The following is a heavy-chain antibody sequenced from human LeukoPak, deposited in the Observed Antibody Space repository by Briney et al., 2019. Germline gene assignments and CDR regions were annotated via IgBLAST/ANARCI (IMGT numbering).Heavy chain of an antibody. V-gene: IGHV1-18*04. CDR1: GYTFTSYG. Sequence: GSSVKVSCTAAGYTFTSYGIGWRRQAHAPGLEWMGWISVYNGNTNYAHTLQGRVTMTTDTSTSTGFLELRSLRSDDTAVYYWARVVPAAVFDYWGQGTLVTVSS. CDR3: ARVVPAAVFDY. CDR2: ISVYNGNT. J-gene: IGHJ4*02. D-gene: IGHD2-2*01.